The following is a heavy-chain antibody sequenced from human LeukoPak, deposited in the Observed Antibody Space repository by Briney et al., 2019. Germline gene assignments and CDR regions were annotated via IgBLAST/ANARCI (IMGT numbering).Heavy chain of an antibody. D-gene: IGHD6-13*01. CDR3: ASQQLVRSNWFDP. Sequence: SETLSLTCTVSGGSISSGGYYWSWIRQHPGKGLEWIGYIYYSGSTNYNPSLKSRVTISVDTSKNQFSLKLSSVTAADTAVYYCASQQLVRSNWFDPWGQGTLVTVSS. CDR1: GGSISSGGYY. J-gene: IGHJ5*02. V-gene: IGHV4-31*03. CDR2: IYYSGST.